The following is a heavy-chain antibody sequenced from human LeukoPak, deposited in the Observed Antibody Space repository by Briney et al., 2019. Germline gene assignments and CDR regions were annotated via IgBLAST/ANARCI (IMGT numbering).Heavy chain of an antibody. CDR3: ARDGGMDV. J-gene: IGHJ6*04. CDR2: ISYDGSNK. D-gene: IGHD3-3*01. Sequence: GRSLRLSCAASGFTFSSYAMHWVRQAPGKGLEWVAVISYDGSNKYYADSVKGRFTISRDNSRNTLYLQMNSLRAEDTAVYYCARDGGMDVWGKGTTVTVSS. V-gene: IGHV3-30*01. CDR1: GFTFSSYA.